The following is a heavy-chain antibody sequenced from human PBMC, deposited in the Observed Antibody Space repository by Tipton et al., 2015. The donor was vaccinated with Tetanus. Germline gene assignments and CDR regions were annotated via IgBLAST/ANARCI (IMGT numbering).Heavy chain of an antibody. J-gene: IGHJ4*02. CDR2: ISGGGGKT. CDR3: AKEGFSPSDPDY. Sequence: SLRLSCAASGFTFSRYSMMWVRQAPGMGLEWVSAISGGGGKTFHAESVKGRFTISRDNSKNTLYLQMNSLRAEDTAVYFCAKEGFSPSDPDYWGQGTLVTVSS. CDR1: GFTFSRYS. V-gene: IGHV3-23*01. D-gene: IGHD3-10*01.